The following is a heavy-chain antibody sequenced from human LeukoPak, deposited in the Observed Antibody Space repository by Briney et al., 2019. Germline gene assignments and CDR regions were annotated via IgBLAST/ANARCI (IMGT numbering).Heavy chain of an antibody. V-gene: IGHV1-2*02. J-gene: IGHJ4*02. CDR2: INPKSGDT. CDR1: GYTFTGYY. CDR3: ARRGGTSLHDY. D-gene: IGHD1-7*01. Sequence: ASVKVSCKASGYTFTGYYIHWVRQAPGQGLQWMGWINPKSGDTNYAQKLQGRVTMTTDTSTSTAYMELRSQRSDDTAVYYCARRGGTSLHDYWGQGTLVTVSS.